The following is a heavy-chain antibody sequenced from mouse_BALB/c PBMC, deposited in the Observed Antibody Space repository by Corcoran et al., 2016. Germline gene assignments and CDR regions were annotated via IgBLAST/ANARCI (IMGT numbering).Heavy chain of an antibody. CDR1: GYTFTDYY. V-gene: IGHV1-26*01. Sequence: EVQLQQSGPELVKPGASVKMSCKASGYTFTDYYMKWVKQSHGKNLEWIGDVDPNNGGTSYSQNFKDKATLTVDKSSSTAYMQLNSLTSEDSAVYFWARDRYWYFDVWGAGTTVTVSS. CDR2: VDPNNGGT. D-gene: IGHD2-14*01. J-gene: IGHJ1*01. CDR3: ARDRYWYFDV.